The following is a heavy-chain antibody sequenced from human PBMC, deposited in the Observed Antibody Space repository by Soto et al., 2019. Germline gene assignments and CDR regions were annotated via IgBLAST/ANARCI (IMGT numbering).Heavy chain of an antibody. CDR1: GCTFSSYA. Sequence: QGQLVQSGAEVKKPGSSVNVSCKASGCTFSSYAISWVRQAPGHGLEWMGVFIPIFGTANYAQQFQGRVPITADESTSTAYIELSILRSEDTAVYYCAAFYYYDRSGYYGYFDYWGQGTLVTVSS. D-gene: IGHD3-22*01. CDR3: AAFYYYDRSGYYGYFDY. J-gene: IGHJ4*02. V-gene: IGHV1-69*01. CDR2: FIPIFGTA.